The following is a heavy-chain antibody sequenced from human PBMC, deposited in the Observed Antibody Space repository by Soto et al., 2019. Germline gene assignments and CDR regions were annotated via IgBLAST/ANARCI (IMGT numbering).Heavy chain of an antibody. J-gene: IGHJ4*02. CDR3: SRAVGGFTYGYPDY. D-gene: IGHD5-18*01. Sequence: SGPTLVNPTQTLTLTCTFSGFSLSTTGMCMSWLRQPPGKALEWLALIDWADDKYYSTSLKTRLTISKDTSKNQVVLTMTNVEPVDTATYFCSRAVGGFTYGYPDYWGQGTLVTVSS. V-gene: IGHV2-70*01. CDR2: IDWADDK. CDR1: GFSLSTTGMC.